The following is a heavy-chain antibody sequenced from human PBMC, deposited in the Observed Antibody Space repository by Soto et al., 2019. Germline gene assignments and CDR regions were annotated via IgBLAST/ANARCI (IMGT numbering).Heavy chain of an antibody. D-gene: IGHD3-3*02. CDR2: IYHSGST. V-gene: IGHV4-30-2*01. Sequence: SETLSLTCAVSGGSLSSGGYSWRWILHPPGKGLEWIGYIYHSGSTYYNPSLKSRVTIAVDRSKNQCSLKLSSVTAADTALYCCARGQYLTPSTFALWGQGTLVTASS. CDR1: GGSLSSGGYS. CDR3: ARGQYLTPSTFAL. J-gene: IGHJ4*02.